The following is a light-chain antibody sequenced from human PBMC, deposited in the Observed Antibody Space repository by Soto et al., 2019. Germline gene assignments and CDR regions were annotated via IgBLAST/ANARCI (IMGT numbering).Light chain of an antibody. V-gene: IGKV3-20*01. Sequence: EIVLTQSPGTLSLSRGERATLSCRASQSVSSSYLAWYQQKPGQAPRLLIYGVSSRATGIPDRFSGSGSGTAFTLTISRLEPEDFAVYYCQQYGSAAWTFGQGTNVDIK. CDR2: GVS. CDR1: QSVSSSY. CDR3: QQYGSAAWT. J-gene: IGKJ1*01.